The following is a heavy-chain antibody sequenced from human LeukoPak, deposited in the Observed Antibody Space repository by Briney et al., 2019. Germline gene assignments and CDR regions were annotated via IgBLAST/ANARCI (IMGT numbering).Heavy chain of an antibody. J-gene: IGHJ6*02. D-gene: IGHD5-18*01. CDR3: ARVGGYSYGPEYYGMDV. Sequence: ASVKVSCKASGYTLTSYYMHWVRQAPGQGLEWMGIINPSGGSTSYAQKFQGRVTMTRDTSTSTVYMELSSLRSEDTAVYYCARVGGYSYGPEYYGMDVWGQGTTVTVSS. CDR1: GYTLTSYY. V-gene: IGHV1-46*01. CDR2: INPSGGST.